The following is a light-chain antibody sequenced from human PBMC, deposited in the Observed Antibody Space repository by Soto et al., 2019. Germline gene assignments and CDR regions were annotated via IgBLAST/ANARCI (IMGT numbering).Light chain of an antibody. CDR3: QQYGNLPLS. CDR2: DAS. CDR1: QDINIY. V-gene: IGKV1-33*01. J-gene: IGKJ4*01. Sequence: DIQMTQSPSSLSAFVGDRVTITCQASQDINIYLNWYQQKPGKAPKLLIYDASNLATGVPSKFSGSGSETDFTFTINSLQPEDIATYFCQQYGNLPLSFGGGTKVEIK.